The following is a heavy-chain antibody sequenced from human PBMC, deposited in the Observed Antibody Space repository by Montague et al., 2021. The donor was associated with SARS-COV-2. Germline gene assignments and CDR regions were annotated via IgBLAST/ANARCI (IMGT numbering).Heavy chain of an antibody. CDR2: ISHSGTT. V-gene: IGHV4-34*01. Sequence: SETLSLTCAVYNESFSGNSFSTYYWSWIRQPPGKGLEWIGEISHSGTTNYNPSLESRFSISVDTSKNQFSLRLISVTAADTAVYYCARGLRLCNGGSCYFAWFDPWGQGTPVTVSS. D-gene: IGHD2-15*01. J-gene: IGHJ5*02. CDR3: ARGLRLCNGGSCYFAWFDP. CDR1: NESFSGNS.